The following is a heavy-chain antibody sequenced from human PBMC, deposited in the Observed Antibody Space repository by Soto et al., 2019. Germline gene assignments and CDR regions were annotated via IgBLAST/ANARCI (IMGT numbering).Heavy chain of an antibody. CDR1: GGSISSYY. V-gene: IGHV4-59*01. CDR3: ARGDLYCSSTSCYLGAFDI. Sequence: PSETLSLTCTVSGGSISSYYWSWIRQPPGKGLEWIGYIYYSGSTNYNPSLKSRVTISVDTSKNQFSLKLSSVTAADTAVYYCARGDLYCSSTSCYLGAFDIWGQGTMVTVSS. J-gene: IGHJ3*02. D-gene: IGHD2-2*01. CDR2: IYYSGST.